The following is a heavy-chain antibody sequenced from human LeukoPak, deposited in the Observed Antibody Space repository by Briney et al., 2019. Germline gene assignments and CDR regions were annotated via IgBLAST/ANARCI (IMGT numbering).Heavy chain of an antibody. CDR3: ARDATTEPGTVYMDV. J-gene: IGHJ6*03. V-gene: IGHV3-48*03. CDR2: ISTSGSII. D-gene: IGHD6-13*01. CDR1: GFTFGDYA. Sequence: GGSLRLSCTASGFTFGDYAMNWVRQAPGKGLEWILHISTSGSIIHYADSVKGRFTISRDNAKNSLYLQMNSLRAEDTALYFCARDATTEPGTVYMDVWGKGTTVTISS.